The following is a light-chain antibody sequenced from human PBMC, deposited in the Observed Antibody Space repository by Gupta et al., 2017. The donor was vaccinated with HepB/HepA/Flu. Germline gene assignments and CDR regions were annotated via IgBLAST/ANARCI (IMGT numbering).Light chain of an antibody. CDR3: CSYAGSVV. CDR2: EVS. J-gene: IGLJ2*01. Sequence: QSALTQTASVSGSPGQSITISCTGTSSDVGSYNLVSWYQQHPGKAPKLMIYEVSKRPSGVSNRFSGSKSGNTASLTISGLQAEDEAVYYGCSYAGSVVFGGGTKLTVL. V-gene: IGLV2-23*02. CDR1: SSDVGSYNL.